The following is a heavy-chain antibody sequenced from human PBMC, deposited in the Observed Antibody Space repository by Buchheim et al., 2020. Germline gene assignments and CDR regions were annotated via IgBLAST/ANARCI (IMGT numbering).Heavy chain of an antibody. Sequence: QVQLQESGPGLVKPSGTLSLTCAVSGGSFSSSNWWRWVRQPRGKGLGLIGENYHSGSTNYNPSLKSRVTISVDKSKNQFSLKLSDVTAADTAVYYSTRVLVNDIGCGCTYVNNYYGMDVWGQGTT. CDR1: GGSFSSSNW. CDR3: TRVLVNDIGCGCTYVNNYYGMDV. CDR2: NYHSGST. V-gene: IGHV4-4*02. J-gene: IGHJ6*02. D-gene: IGHD3-9*01.